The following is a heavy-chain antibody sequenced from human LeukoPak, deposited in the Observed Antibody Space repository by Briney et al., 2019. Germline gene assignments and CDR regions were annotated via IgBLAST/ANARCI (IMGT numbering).Heavy chain of an antibody. D-gene: IGHD1-26*01. J-gene: IGHJ4*02. CDR3: AREGVGATTASLDY. CDR2: INAGNGNT. V-gene: IGHV1-3*01. CDR1: GYTFTSYA. Sequence: ASVKVSCKASGYTFTSYAMHWVRQAPGQRPEWMGWINAGNGNTKYSQKFQGRVTITRDTSVSTAYMELSSLRSEDTAVYYCAREGVGATTASLDYWGQGTLVTVSS.